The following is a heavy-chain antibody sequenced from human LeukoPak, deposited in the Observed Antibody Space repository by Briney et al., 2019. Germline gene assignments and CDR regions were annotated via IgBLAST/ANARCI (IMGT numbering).Heavy chain of an antibody. CDR3: ARDQGYCSSPSCYPSNWFDP. V-gene: IGHV3-30-3*01. CDR2: ISYDGSNK. J-gene: IGHJ5*02. Sequence: GGSLRLSCAASGFTFSSYAMHWVRQAPGKGLEWVAVISYDGSNKYYADSVKGRFTISRDNSKNTLYLQMNSLRAEDTAVYYCARDQGYCSSPSCYPSNWFDPWGQGTLVTVSS. CDR1: GFTFSSYA. D-gene: IGHD2-2*01.